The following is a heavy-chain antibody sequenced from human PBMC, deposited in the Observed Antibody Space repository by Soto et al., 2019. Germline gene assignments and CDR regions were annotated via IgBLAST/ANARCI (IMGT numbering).Heavy chain of an antibody. V-gene: IGHV3-7*01. CDR2: IKQDGSEK. J-gene: IGHJ1*01. CDR1: GFTFSSYW. D-gene: IGHD6-19*01. CDR3: ARARTLIAVAGTFAGYFQH. Sequence: GGSLRLSCAASGFTFSSYWMSWVRQAPGKGLEWVANIKQDGSEKYYVDSVKGRFTISRDNAKNSLYLQMNSLRAEDTAVYYCARARTLIAVAGTFAGYFQHWGQGTLVTVSS.